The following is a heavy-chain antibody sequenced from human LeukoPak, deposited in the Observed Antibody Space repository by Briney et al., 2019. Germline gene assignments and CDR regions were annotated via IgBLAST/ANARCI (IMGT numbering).Heavy chain of an antibody. CDR1: GGPFSVYF. D-gene: IGHD3-10*01. J-gene: IGHJ4*02. CDR3: ARRYYYNLGSFPFDF. Sequence: SETLSLTRAVSGGPFSVYFWRWIPQSSGKGLEWIGEIHNRGTTNYNPSLNSRVTISEDTSKNQFYLNLSSVTAADTAVYYCARRYYYNLGSFPFDFWGQGTLVTVSS. CDR2: IHNRGTT. V-gene: IGHV4-34*01.